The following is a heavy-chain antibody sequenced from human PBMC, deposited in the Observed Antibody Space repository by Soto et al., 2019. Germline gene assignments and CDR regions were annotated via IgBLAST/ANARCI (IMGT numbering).Heavy chain of an antibody. Sequence: PSETLSLTCTVSGGSISSGDYYWSWIRQPPGKGLEWIGYIYYSGSTYYNPSLKSRVTISVDTSKNQFSLKLSSVTAADTAVYYCARATGLVPGPFDYWGQGTLVTVSS. D-gene: IGHD6-6*01. CDR3: ARATGLVPGPFDY. CDR2: IYYSGST. J-gene: IGHJ4*02. V-gene: IGHV4-30-4*01. CDR1: GGSISSGDYY.